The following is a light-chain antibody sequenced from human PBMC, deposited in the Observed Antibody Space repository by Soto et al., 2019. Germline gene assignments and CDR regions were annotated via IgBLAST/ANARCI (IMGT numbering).Light chain of an antibody. CDR2: EVT. V-gene: IGLV2-14*01. J-gene: IGLJ1*01. CDR1: RSDVGAYNY. Sequence: QFVLTQPASVSGSPGQSIAISCTGTRSDVGAYNYVPWYQQHPGKAPKLMISEVTNRPSGVSDRFSGSKSGNTASLTISGLQAEDEADYYCSSFTSRFTFVFGTGTKVTVL. CDR3: SSFTSRFTFV.